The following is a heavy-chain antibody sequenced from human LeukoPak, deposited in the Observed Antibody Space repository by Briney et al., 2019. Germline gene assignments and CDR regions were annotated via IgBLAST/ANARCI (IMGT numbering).Heavy chain of an antibody. J-gene: IGHJ4*02. CDR3: AVSPNQDFFDY. CDR1: GISINSHY. Sequence: SETLSLTCTVSGISINSHYLNWIRQPPGKGLEWTGHIYGSGRTNYNPSLKSRVTMSVDTSKRQFSLNLKSLTAADTAVYYCAVSPNQDFFDYWGQGPLVTVSS. CDR2: IYGSGRT. V-gene: IGHV4-4*09.